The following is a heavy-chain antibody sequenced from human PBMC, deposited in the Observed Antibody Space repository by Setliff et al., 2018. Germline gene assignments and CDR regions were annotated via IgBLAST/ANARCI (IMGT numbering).Heavy chain of an antibody. Sequence: SETLSLTCAASGGSITSGSYYWSWIRQPAGKGLEWIGRIYTSGSNNSNPSLKSRLTMSVDTAKNQFSLKLTSVAAADTAVYYCARESSEVAGRKFDYWGQGTLVTVSS. D-gene: IGHD6-19*01. CDR2: IYTSGSN. CDR3: ARESSEVAGRKFDY. CDR1: GGSITSGSYY. V-gene: IGHV4-61*02. J-gene: IGHJ4*02.